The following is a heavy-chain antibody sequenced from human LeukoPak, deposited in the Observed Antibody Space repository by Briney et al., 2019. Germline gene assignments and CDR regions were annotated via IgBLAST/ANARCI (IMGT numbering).Heavy chain of an antibody. CDR3: AKDRHAPGRYCSSNTCFPFDP. CDR1: GFTLSSYA. J-gene: IGHJ5*02. Sequence: GGSLRLSCAASGFTLSSYAMSWVRQAPGKGLEWVSGISGSGGSTYYGDSVKGRFTISRDNSKKTLYLQMNSLRAEDTAVYYCAKDRHAPGRYCSSNTCFPFDPWGQGTLVTVSS. D-gene: IGHD2-2*01. V-gene: IGHV3-23*01. CDR2: ISGSGGST.